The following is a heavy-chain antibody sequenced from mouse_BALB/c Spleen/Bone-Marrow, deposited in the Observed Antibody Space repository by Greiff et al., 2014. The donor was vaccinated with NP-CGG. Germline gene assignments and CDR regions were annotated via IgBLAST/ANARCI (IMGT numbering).Heavy chain of an antibody. CDR1: GYAFTNYL. Sequence: QVQLQQSGAELVRPGTSVKVSCKASGYAFTNYLIEWVKQRSGQGLEWIGVINPGSGGTNYNEKFKAKATLTADKSSSTAYMQLSSLTSDDSAVYFCARCLTGTSAMDYWGQGTSVTVSS. D-gene: IGHD4-1*01. V-gene: IGHV1-54*01. J-gene: IGHJ4*01. CDR3: ARCLTGTSAMDY. CDR2: INPGSGGT.